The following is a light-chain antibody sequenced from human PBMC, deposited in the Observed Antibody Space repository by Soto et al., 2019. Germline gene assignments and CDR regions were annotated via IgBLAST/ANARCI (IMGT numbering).Light chain of an antibody. Sequence: DVVMTQSPLSLPVTLGQPASISCRSSKSLVYRDGPTNLNWCQQRPCQSPRRLIYKVSNRDSGVPDRFSGSGSGTDFTLKISRVEAEDFGVYYCMQGTHWPPYTFGQGTKLEIK. CDR1: KSLVYRDGPTN. V-gene: IGKV2-30*01. CDR3: MQGTHWPPYT. J-gene: IGKJ2*01. CDR2: KVS.